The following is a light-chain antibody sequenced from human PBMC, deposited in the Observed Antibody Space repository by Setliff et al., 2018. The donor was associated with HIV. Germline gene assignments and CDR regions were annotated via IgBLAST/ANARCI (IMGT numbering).Light chain of an antibody. V-gene: IGLV1-40*01. Sequence: QSVLTQPPSVSGAPGQRVTISCTGSSSNIGAGYDVHWYQQLPGTAPKLLIYGNIDRPSGVPDRFSGSKSGTSVSLAITGLQAEDEADYYCSSYTSRSTPGFGGGTK. CDR3: SSYTSRSTPG. J-gene: IGLJ3*02. CDR2: GNI. CDR1: SSNIGAGYD.